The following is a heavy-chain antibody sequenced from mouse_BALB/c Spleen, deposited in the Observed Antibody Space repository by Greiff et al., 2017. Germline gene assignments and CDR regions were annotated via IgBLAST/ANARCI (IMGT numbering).Heavy chain of an antibody. Sequence: ESGPGLVKPSQSLSLTCTVTGYSITSDYAWNWIRQFPGNKLEWMGYISYSGSTSYNPSLKSRISITRDTSKNQFFLQLNSVTTEDTATYYCARIGGSSYDYAMDYWGQGTSVTVSS. CDR3: ARIGGSSYDYAMDY. V-gene: IGHV3-2*02. D-gene: IGHD1-1*01. CDR1: GYSITSDYA. CDR2: ISYSGST. J-gene: IGHJ4*01.